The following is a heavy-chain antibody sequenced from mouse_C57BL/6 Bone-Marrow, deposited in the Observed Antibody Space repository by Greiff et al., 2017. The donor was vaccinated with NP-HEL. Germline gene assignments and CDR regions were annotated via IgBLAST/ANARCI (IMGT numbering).Heavy chain of an antibody. D-gene: IGHD1-1*01. CDR2: LNPGSGGT. Sequence: QVQLQQSGAELVRPGTSVKVSCKASGYAFTNYLIEWVKQRPGQGLEWIGVLNPGSGGTNYNEKFKGKATLTADKSSSTAYMQLSSLTSEDSAVYCCARGYYGSSDGFAYGGKGTLVTVSA. CDR1: GYAFTNYL. CDR3: ARGYYGSSDGFAY. J-gene: IGHJ3*01. V-gene: IGHV1-54*01.